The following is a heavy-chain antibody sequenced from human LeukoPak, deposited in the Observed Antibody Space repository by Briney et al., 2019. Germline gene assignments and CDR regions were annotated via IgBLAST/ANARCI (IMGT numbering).Heavy chain of an antibody. CDR3: ARDRSTAAHEY. CDR2: ISGYNGNT. V-gene: IGHV1-18*01. D-gene: IGHD2-2*01. CDR1: GYTFTSYG. J-gene: IGHJ4*02. Sequence: ASVKVCCKASGYTFTSYGTSWVRQAPGQGPEWMGWISGYNGNTNYAQKFQGRVTMTTDTSTSTAYMEVRGLRSDDTAIYYCARDRSTAAHEYWGQGTLVTVSS.